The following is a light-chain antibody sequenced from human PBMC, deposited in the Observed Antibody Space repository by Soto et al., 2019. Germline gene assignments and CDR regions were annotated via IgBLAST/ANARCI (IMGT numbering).Light chain of an antibody. Sequence: EVVLTQSPGTLSLSPGERATLSCRASQSVSSSYIAWYQQKPGQAPRVLIYGASSRATGIPDRFSGSGSGTDFTLTNSRLEPEDFAVYYCQQYGSSPFTFGPGTKVDIK. V-gene: IGKV3-20*01. CDR1: QSVSSSY. J-gene: IGKJ3*01. CDR3: QQYGSSPFT. CDR2: GAS.